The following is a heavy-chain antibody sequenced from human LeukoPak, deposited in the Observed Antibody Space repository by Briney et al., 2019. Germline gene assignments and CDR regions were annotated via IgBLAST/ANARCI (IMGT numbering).Heavy chain of an antibody. CDR3: ASRGELRLGELSLLDY. V-gene: IGHV3-30*04. J-gene: IGHJ4*02. CDR1: GFTYSRYA. Sequence: GGSLRLSCAASGFTYSRYAMHWVRQSPGKGVVGVAVISYDGSNKYYADSVKGRFTISRDNYKNTLYLQMNSLRAEDTAVYYCASRGELRLGELSLLDYWGQGTLVTVSS. CDR2: ISYDGSNK. D-gene: IGHD3-16*02.